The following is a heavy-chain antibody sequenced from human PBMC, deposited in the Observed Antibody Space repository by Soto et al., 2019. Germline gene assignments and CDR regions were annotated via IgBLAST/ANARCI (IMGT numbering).Heavy chain of an antibody. V-gene: IGHV3-15*01. CDR1: GFTFSNAW. CDR2: IKSKTDGGTT. Sequence: PGGSLRLSCAASGFTFSNAWMSWVRQAPGKGLEWVGRIKSKTDGGTTDYAAPVKGRFTISRGDSKNTLYLQMYSLKTEDTAVYYCTTDPLEGSGSYYNVVYYYMDVWCKGTTVTVSS. CDR3: TTDPLEGSGSYYNVVYYYMDV. J-gene: IGHJ6*03. D-gene: IGHD3-10*01.